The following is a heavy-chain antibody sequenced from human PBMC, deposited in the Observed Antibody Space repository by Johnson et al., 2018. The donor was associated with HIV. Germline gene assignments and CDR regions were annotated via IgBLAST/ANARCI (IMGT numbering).Heavy chain of an antibody. Sequence: VQLVESGGGLVKPGGSLRLSCAASGFTFSSYGMHWVRQAPGKGLEWVAVISYDGSNKYYADSVKGRFTISRDNSKNTLYLQMNSLRAEDTAVYYCARVLTTRGAFDIWGQGTMVTVSS. V-gene: IGHV3-30*19. D-gene: IGHD3-9*01. CDR1: GFTFSSYG. CDR3: ARVLTTRGAFDI. CDR2: ISYDGSNK. J-gene: IGHJ3*02.